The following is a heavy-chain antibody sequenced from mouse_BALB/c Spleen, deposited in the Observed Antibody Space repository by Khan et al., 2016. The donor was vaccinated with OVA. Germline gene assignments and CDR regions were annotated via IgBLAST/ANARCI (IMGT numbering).Heavy chain of an antibody. J-gene: IGHJ3*01. CDR1: GFTLISYL. CDR3: ARGGFAY. V-gene: IGHV5-15*02. Sequence: EVELVESGGGLVQPGGSRKLSRAASGFTLISYLMAWVRQTPGKGPEWIAFISSVAYSIYYADTVTGRFTISRENAKNTLYLEMSSLRSDDTAMYYCARGGFAYWGQGTLVTVSA. CDR2: ISSVAYSI.